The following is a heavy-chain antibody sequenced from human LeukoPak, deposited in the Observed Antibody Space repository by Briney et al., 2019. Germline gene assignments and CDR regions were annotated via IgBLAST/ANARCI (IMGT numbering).Heavy chain of an antibody. V-gene: IGHV1-2*02. CDR1: GYTFTDYF. J-gene: IGHJ3*02. Sequence: ASVKVSCKASGYTFTDYFMNWVRQAPGQGLEWMGWINPKSGGTVYAQKFQGRVTMTRDTSSSTAYMELSRLRFDDTVVYYCARGPRITIFGVAMANDAFDIWGQGTMVTVSS. CDR3: ARGPRITIFGVAMANDAFDI. CDR2: INPKSGGT. D-gene: IGHD3-3*01.